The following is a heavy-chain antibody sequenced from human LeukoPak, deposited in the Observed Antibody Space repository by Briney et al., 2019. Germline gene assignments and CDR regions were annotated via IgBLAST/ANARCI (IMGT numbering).Heavy chain of an antibody. CDR3: ARVYYGYSSSWYVGPPNDAFDI. CDR2: INPNSGGT. Sequence: GASVKVSCKASGYTFTGYYMHWVRQAPGQGLEWMGWINPNSGGTNYAQKFQGRVTMTRDTSISTAYMELSRLRSDDTAVYYCARVYYGYSSSWYVGPPNDAFDIWGQGTMVTVSS. J-gene: IGHJ3*02. V-gene: IGHV1-2*02. CDR1: GYTFTGYY. D-gene: IGHD6-13*01.